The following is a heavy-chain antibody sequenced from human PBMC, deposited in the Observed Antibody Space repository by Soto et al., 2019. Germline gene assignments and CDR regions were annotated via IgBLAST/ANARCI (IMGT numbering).Heavy chain of an antibody. CDR2: VNPIVSMS. D-gene: IGHD3-10*01. Sequence: QVQLVQSGAEVKRPGSSVKVSCKASGDTFNFYSINWVRQAPGLGLEWMGRVNPIVSMSNYAQKFQGRVTMTAEKSTITAYMELSSLISEYTAIYYCASSYGSGYRAFDYWGQGALVTVSS. CDR1: GDTFNFYS. V-gene: IGHV1-69*02. CDR3: ASSYGSGYRAFDY. J-gene: IGHJ4*02.